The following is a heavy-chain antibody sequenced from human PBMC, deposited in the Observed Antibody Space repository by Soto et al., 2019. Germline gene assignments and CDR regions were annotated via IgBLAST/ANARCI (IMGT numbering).Heavy chain of an antibody. D-gene: IGHD3-10*01. J-gene: IGHJ6*02. CDR1: GYTFTGHY. V-gene: IGHV1-2*04. CDR3: ARDLYGSASMGDYYYYYGMDV. CDR2: INPNSGGT. Sequence: GASVKVSCKASGYTFTGHYMHWVRQAPGQGLEWMGWINPNSGGTNYAQKFQGWVTMTRDTSISTAYMELSRLRSDDTAVYYCARDLYGSASMGDYYYYYGMDVWGQGTTVTVSS.